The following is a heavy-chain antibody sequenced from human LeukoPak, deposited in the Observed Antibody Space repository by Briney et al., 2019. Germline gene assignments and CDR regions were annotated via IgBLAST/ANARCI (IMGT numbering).Heavy chain of an antibody. D-gene: IGHD4-17*01. V-gene: IGHV3-30-3*01. J-gene: IGHJ6*02. Sequence: GGSLRLSCAASGFTFSSYAMHWVRRAPGKGLEWVAVISYDGSNKYYADSVKGRFTISRDNSKNTLYLQMNSLRAEDTAVYYCARDRVITVTNTIMDVWDQGTTVTVSS. CDR1: GFTFSSYA. CDR3: ARDRVITVTNTIMDV. CDR2: ISYDGSNK.